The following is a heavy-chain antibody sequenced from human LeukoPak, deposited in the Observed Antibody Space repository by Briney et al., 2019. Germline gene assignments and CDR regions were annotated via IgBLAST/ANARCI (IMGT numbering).Heavy chain of an antibody. D-gene: IGHD4-17*01. CDR1: GSTFSSYA. CDR3: ASSPEDDYGDYVGLYYFDY. Sequence: ASVKVSCKASGSTFSSYAISWVRQAPGQGLEWMGRIIPIFGTANYAQKFQGRVTITTDESTSTAYMELSSLRSEDTDVYYCASSPEDDYGDYVGLYYFDYWGQGTLVTVSS. V-gene: IGHV1-69*05. CDR2: IIPIFGTA. J-gene: IGHJ4*02.